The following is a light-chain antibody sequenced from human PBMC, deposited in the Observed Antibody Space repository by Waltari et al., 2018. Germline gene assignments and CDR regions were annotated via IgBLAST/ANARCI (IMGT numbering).Light chain of an antibody. CDR2: EAS. Sequence: ILMTQSPGTLSVSPGERATLSCRASQSVSSDLAWYQQTPGQAPRLLIYEASTRATGIPDRFSGRGSGTEFTLTISSLQPEDFGLYYCQQYNNWPPLTFGGGTKVEIK. CDR1: QSVSSD. CDR3: QQYNNWPPLT. V-gene: IGKV3-15*01. J-gene: IGKJ4*01.